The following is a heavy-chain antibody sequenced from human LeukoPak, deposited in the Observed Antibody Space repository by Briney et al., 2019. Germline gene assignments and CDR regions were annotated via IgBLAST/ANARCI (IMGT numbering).Heavy chain of an antibody. J-gene: IGHJ4*02. CDR1: GFPFSNYW. CDR3: TRRAMVGYDPAGY. D-gene: IGHD5-12*01. Sequence: GESLRLSCAASGFPFSNYWMHWVRQAPGEGLVWVSRIKSDGSKTNYADSVKGRFTISRDNAKNTLFLQVNSLRAEDTAVYYCTRRAMVGYDPAGYWGQGTLVTVSS. CDR2: IKSDGSKT. V-gene: IGHV3-74*01.